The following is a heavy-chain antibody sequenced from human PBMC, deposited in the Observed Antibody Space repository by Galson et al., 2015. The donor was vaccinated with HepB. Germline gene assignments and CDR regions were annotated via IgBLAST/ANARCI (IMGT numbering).Heavy chain of an antibody. V-gene: IGHV3-30*18. CDR2: ISYDGSDT. Sequence: SLRLSCAASGFTFSSYGMHWVRQAPGKGLEWVAVISYDGSDTYNADSVKGRFTISRDNSKNTLYLQMNSLRAEDTAVYYCAKDERYYDSSGYYYEYYYYYGLDVWGQGTTVTVPS. D-gene: IGHD3-22*01. CDR3: AKDERYYDSSGYYYEYYYYYGLDV. J-gene: IGHJ6*02. CDR1: GFTFSSYG.